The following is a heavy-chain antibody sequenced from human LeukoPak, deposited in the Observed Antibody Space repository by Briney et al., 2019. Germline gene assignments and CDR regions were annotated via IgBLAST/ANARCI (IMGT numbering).Heavy chain of an antibody. Sequence: GGSLRLSCAASGFTFSSYAMSWVRQAPGKGLEWVSGISGSGGSTYYADSVKGRFTISRDNSKKTLYLQMNRLRAADTAIYYCAKAQWYYYGSGTHWDYWGQGTLVTVSS. CDR3: AKAQWYYYGSGTHWDY. J-gene: IGHJ4*02. CDR1: GFTFSSYA. CDR2: ISGSGGST. V-gene: IGHV3-23*01. D-gene: IGHD3-10*01.